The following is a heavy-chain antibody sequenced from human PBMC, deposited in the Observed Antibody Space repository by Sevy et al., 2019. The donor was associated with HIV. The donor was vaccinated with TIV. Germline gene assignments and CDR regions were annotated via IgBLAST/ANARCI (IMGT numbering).Heavy chain of an antibody. V-gene: IGHV3-23*01. J-gene: IGHJ4*02. CDR1: GFTFSKYS. Sequence: GSLRLSCAASGFTFSKYSMSWVRQPPGKGLEWVSTLSFGCGEINYADSVKGRFIISRDNSKSSVYLQMNNLRPEDTAVYYCAREGCTKPHDYWGQGTLVTVSS. D-gene: IGHD2-8*01. CDR2: LSFGCGEI. CDR3: AREGCTKPHDY.